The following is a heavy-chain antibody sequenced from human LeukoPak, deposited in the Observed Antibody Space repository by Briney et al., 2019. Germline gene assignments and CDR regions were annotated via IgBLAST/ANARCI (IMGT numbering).Heavy chain of an antibody. V-gene: IGHV3-9*01. Sequence: PAGGSLRLSCAASGFTFDDYAMHWVRQVPGKGLEWVSGISWNSGSIGYADSVEGRFTISRDNARNSLYLQMNSLRAEDTAVYYCAKWSGSYDYWGQGTLVTVSS. D-gene: IGHD1-26*01. CDR2: ISWNSGSI. CDR3: AKWSGSYDY. J-gene: IGHJ4*02. CDR1: GFTFDDYA.